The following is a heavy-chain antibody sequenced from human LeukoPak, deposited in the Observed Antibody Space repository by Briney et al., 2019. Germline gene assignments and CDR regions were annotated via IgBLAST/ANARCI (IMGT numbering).Heavy chain of an antibody. J-gene: IGHJ4*02. CDR3: AKGDCSSTSCPLDY. V-gene: IGHV3-23*01. Sequence: GGSLRLSCAASGFTFSSYAMSWVRQAPGKGLEWVSAISGSGGSTYYADSVKGRFTISRDNSKNTLYLQMNSLRAEDTAVYYCAKGDCSSTSCPLDYWGQGTLVTVSS. CDR2: ISGSGGST. CDR1: GFTFSSYA. D-gene: IGHD2-2*01.